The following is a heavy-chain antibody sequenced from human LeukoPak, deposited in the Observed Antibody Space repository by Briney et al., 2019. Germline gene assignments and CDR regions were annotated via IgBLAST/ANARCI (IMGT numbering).Heavy chain of an antibody. J-gene: IGHJ4*02. CDR2: IYSGGST. Sequence: AGGSLRLSCAASGFTVSSNYMSWVRQAPGKGLEWVSVIYSGGSTYYADSVKGRFTISRDNSKNTLYLQMNSLRAEDTAVYYCARSVPDGIGSFFGVVIERGGFDYWGQGTLVTVSS. CDR1: GFTVSSNY. V-gene: IGHV3-53*05. CDR3: ARSVPDGIGSFFGVVIERGGFDY. D-gene: IGHD3-3*01.